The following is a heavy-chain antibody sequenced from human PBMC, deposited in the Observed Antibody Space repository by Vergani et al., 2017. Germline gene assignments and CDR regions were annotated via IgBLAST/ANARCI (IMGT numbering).Heavy chain of an antibody. CDR3: ARREEVTTRYYYYYGMDV. D-gene: IGHD4-17*01. CDR1: GFTFSDYY. CDR2: ISSSSSYT. V-gene: IGHV3-11*06. J-gene: IGHJ6*02. Sequence: QVQLVESGGGLVKPGGSLRLSCAASGFTFSDYYMSWIRQAPGKGLEWVSYISSSSSYTNYADSVKGRFTIARDNAKNSLYLQMNSLRAEDTAVYYCARREEVTTRYYYYYGMDVWGQGTTVTVSS.